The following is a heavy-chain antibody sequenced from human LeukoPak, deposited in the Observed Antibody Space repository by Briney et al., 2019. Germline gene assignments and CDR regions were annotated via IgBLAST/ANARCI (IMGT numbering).Heavy chain of an antibody. Sequence: SQTLSLTCAISGDSVSSNSAAWNWIRQSPSRGLEWLGRAYYRSKWYNDYAVSVKSQITINPDTSKNRFSLQLNSVTPEDTAVYYCAREGPKGPLYGMDVWGQGTTVTVSS. J-gene: IGHJ6*02. V-gene: IGHV6-1*01. CDR2: AYYRSKWYN. CDR1: GDSVSSNSAA. CDR3: AREGPKGPLYGMDV.